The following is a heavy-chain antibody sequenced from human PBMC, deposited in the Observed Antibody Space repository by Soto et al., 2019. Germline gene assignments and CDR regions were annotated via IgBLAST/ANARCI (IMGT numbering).Heavy chain of an antibody. CDR1: GFTFSSYA. D-gene: IGHD5-18*01. Sequence: QVQLVESGGGVVQPGRSLRLSCAASGFTFSSYAMHWVRQAPGKGLEWVAVISYDGSNKYYADSVKGRFTISRDNSKNTLYLQMNSLRAEDTAVYYCARDALKGGIQLWLRGGFDYWGQGTLVTVSS. CDR3: ARDALKGGIQLWLRGGFDY. CDR2: ISYDGSNK. J-gene: IGHJ4*02. V-gene: IGHV3-30-3*01.